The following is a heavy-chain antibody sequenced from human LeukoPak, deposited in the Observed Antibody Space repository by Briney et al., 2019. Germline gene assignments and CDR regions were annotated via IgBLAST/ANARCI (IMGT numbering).Heavy chain of an antibody. CDR2: IYYSGST. CDR1: GGSISSYY. CDR3: ARDLFDSSGPFDY. D-gene: IGHD3-22*01. Sequence: PSETLSLTCTVSGGSISSYYWSWIRQPPGKGLEWIGYIYYSGSTNYNPSLKSRVTISVDTSKNQFSLRLSSVTAADTAVYYCARDLFDSSGPFDYWGQGTLVTVSS. J-gene: IGHJ4*02. V-gene: IGHV4-59*12.